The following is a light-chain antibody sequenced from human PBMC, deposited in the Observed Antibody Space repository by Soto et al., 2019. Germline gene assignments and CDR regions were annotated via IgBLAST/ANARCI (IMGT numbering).Light chain of an antibody. CDR1: SGHSSYA. CDR3: QTWGTDIHV. V-gene: IGLV4-69*01. Sequence: QLVLTQSPSASASLGASVKLTCTLSSGHSSYAIAWHQQQPEKGPRYLMKLNSDGSHSKGDGIPDRFSGSSSGAERYLTISSLQSEYEADDYCQTWGTDIHVFGTGTKLTVL. J-gene: IGLJ1*01. CDR2: LNSDGSH.